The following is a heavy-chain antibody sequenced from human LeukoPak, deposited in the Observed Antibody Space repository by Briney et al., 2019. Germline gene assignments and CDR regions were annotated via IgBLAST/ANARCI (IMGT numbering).Heavy chain of an antibody. CDR3: AKSVPAIRGEIDY. D-gene: IGHD3-10*01. V-gene: IGHV3-30*02. CDR1: GFTLSQYG. Sequence: GGSLRLSCVASGFTLSQYGMHWVREAPGKGLEWVAFLRFDGGDQSYADSVKGRFTISRDNSKNTLYLQMNSLRAEDTAVYYCAKSVPAIRGEIDYWGQGTLVTVSS. J-gene: IGHJ4*02. CDR2: LRFDGGDQ.